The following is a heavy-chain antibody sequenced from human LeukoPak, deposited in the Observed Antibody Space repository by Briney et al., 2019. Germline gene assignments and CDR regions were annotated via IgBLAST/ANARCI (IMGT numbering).Heavy chain of an antibody. CDR1: GYTFTSYG. J-gene: IGHJ4*02. Sequence: ASVKVSCKASGYTFTSYGISWVRQAPGQGLEGMGWISAYNGNTNYAQKLQGRVTMTPDTSTSTAYMELRSLRSDDTAVYYCARGTAMVRGVIPGDYWGQGTLVTVSS. CDR3: ARGTAMVRGVIPGDY. CDR2: ISAYNGNT. D-gene: IGHD3-10*01. V-gene: IGHV1-18*01.